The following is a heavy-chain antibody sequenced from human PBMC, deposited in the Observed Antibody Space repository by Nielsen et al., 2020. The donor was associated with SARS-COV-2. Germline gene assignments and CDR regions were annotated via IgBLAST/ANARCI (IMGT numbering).Heavy chain of an antibody. V-gene: IGHV4-39*07. Sequence: SETLSLTCTVSGGSISSSSYYWGWIRQPPGKGLEWIGSIYYSGSTYYNPSLKSRVTISVDTSKNQFSLKLSSVTAADTAVYYCAREYYYDSSTRWFDSWGQGTLVTVSS. J-gene: IGHJ5*01. CDR2: IYYSGST. CDR3: AREYYYDSSTRWFDS. D-gene: IGHD3-22*01. CDR1: GGSISSSSYY.